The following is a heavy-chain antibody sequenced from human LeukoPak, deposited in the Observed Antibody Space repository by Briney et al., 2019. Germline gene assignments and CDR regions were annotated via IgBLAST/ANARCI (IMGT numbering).Heavy chain of an antibody. D-gene: IGHD3/OR15-3a*01. CDR3: FLNSFDY. Sequence: ASVTVSCKASGYSFTYHYMHWVRQAPGQGLEWMGWINPNSGGTNYAQKFQGRVTMTRDTSISTAYMELSRLRSDDTAVYYCFLNSFDYWGQGTLVTVSS. J-gene: IGHJ4*02. CDR2: INPNSGGT. CDR1: GYSFTYHY. V-gene: IGHV1-2*02.